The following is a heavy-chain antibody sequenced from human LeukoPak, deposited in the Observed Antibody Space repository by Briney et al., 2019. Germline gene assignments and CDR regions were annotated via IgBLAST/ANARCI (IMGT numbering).Heavy chain of an antibody. J-gene: IGHJ4*02. CDR2: ISAYNGNT. CDR1: GGTFITYA. D-gene: IGHD7-27*01. CDR3: VRASNWGLDY. Sequence: ASVKVSCKAAGGTFITYAISWVRQAPGQGLEWMGWISAYNGNTNYAQKLQGRVTMTTDTSTSTAYMELRSLRSDDTAVYYCVRASNWGLDYWGQGTLVTVSS. V-gene: IGHV1-18*01.